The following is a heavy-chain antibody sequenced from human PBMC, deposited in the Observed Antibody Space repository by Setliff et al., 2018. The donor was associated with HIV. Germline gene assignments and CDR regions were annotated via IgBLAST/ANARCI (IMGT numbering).Heavy chain of an antibody. D-gene: IGHD3-10*01. CDR3: ARLSGGMVPNY. CDR2: IHHSGTA. Sequence: PSETLSLTCTVSGGSITRTPYYWGWIRQPPGEGLEWIGSIHHSGTAYDNPSLNRRVTISVDPSKNQTLLRLSSVTAADTAVYYCARLSGGMVPNYWGQGTLVTVSS. J-gene: IGHJ4*02. V-gene: IGHV4-39*01. CDR1: GGSITRTPYY.